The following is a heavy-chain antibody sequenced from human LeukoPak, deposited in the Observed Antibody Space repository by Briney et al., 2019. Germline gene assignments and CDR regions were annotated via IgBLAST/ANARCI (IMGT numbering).Heavy chain of an antibody. CDR2: IYTSGST. CDR3: ARSRNARLSSSSPPYNWFDP. CDR1: GGSISSYY. Sequence: SETLSLTCTVSGGSISSYYWSWIRQPPGKGLEWIGYIYTSGSTNYNPSLKSRVTISVDTSKNQFSLKLSSVTAADTAVYYCARSRNARLSSSSPPYNWFDPWGQGTLVTVSS. J-gene: IGHJ5*02. D-gene: IGHD6-13*01. V-gene: IGHV4-4*09.